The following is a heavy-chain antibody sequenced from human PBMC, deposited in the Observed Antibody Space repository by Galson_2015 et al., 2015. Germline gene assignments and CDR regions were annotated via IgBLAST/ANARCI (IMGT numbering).Heavy chain of an antibody. D-gene: IGHD3-10*01. V-gene: IGHV3-74*01. CDR3: ARQPTYYGSG. J-gene: IGHJ4*02. CDR2: INSDGSST. CDR1: GFTFSSYW. Sequence: SLRLSCAASGFTFSSYWMHWVRQVPGQGLVWFSRINSDGSSTSYADSVKGRFTISRDNAKNTLYLQMNSLRAEDTAVYYCARQPTYYGSGWGQGTLVTVSP.